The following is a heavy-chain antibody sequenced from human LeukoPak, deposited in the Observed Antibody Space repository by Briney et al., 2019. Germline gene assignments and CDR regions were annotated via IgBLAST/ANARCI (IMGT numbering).Heavy chain of an antibody. CDR2: IKQDGSEK. D-gene: IGHD3-10*01. CDR3: ARGRYYYGSS. Sequence: GGSLRPSCAASGFTFSNYAMTWVRQAPGKGLEWVANIKQDGSEKYYVDSVKGRFTISRDNAKNSLYLQMNSLRAEDTAVYYCARGRYYYGSSWGQGTLVTVSS. J-gene: IGHJ4*02. CDR1: GFTFSNYA. V-gene: IGHV3-7*01.